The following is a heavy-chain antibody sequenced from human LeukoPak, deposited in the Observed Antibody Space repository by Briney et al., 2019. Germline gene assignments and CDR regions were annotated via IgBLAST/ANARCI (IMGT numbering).Heavy chain of an antibody. D-gene: IGHD4-11*01. CDR2: ISGDGSFT. CDR1: GLTLRNYW. Sequence: GGSLRLSCAASGLTLRNYWMAWVRQSPGKGLERVASISGDGSFTDYVASVRGRFTVSRDNADNSMYLQMNSLPAEDTAVYYCATQAYSDFVYWGRGILVSVSS. CDR3: ATQAYSDFVY. J-gene: IGHJ4*02. V-gene: IGHV3-7*01.